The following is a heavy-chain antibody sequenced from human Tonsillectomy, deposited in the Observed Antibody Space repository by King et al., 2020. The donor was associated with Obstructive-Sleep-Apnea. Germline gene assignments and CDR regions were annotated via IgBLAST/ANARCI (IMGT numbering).Heavy chain of an antibody. CDR2: INPSGGST. Sequence: QLVQSGAEVKKPGASVKVSCKASGYTFTSYYMHWVRQAPGQGLEWMGIINPSGGSTSYAQKFQGRVTMTRDTSTSTVYMELSSLRSEDTAVYYCARAIRLGELSFSRKRLPPYYFDYWGQGTLVTVSS. V-gene: IGHV1-46*03. D-gene: IGHD3-16*02. J-gene: IGHJ4*02. CDR1: GYTFTSYY. CDR3: ARAIRLGELSFSRKRLPPYYFDY.